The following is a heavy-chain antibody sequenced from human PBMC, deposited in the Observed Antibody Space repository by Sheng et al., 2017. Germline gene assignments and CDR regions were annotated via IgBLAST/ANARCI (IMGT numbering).Heavy chain of an antibody. J-gene: IGHJ3*02. Sequence: EVQLVESGGGLVQPGGSLRLSCAASGFTVSSNYMSWVRQAPGKGLEWVSVIYSGGSTYYADSVKGRFTISRDNSKNTLYLQMNSLRAEDTAVYYCARDRPTPYDYIWGSYESLDAFDIWGQGTMVTVSS. CDR2: IYSGGST. CDR3: ARDRPTPYDYIWGSYESLDAFDI. D-gene: IGHD3-16*01. V-gene: IGHV3-66*02. CDR1: GFTVSSNY.